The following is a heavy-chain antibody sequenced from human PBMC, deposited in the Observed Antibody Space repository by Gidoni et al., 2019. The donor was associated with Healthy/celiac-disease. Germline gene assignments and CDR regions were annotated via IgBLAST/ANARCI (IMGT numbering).Heavy chain of an antibody. V-gene: IGHV3-21*01. J-gene: IGHJ3*02. CDR3: ARGDVEWELANYAFDI. D-gene: IGHD1-26*01. CDR2: SSSSSSYI. CDR1: GFPCGSDS. Sequence: EVQLVESGGGLVKPGGSLRLSCAASGFPCGSDSMNWVRPAQGEGLEWVSSSSSSSSYIYYADSVKGRFTISRDNAKNSLYLQMNSLGAEDTAVYYCARGDVEWELANYAFDIWGQGTMVTVSS.